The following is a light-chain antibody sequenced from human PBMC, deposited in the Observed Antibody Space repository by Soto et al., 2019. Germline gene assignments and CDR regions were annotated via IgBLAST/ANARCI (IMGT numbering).Light chain of an antibody. CDR3: SSYTCSSLFYV. CDR2: DVS. CDR1: SSDVGGYNY. Sequence: QSVLTQPASVSGSPGQSITISCTGTSSDVGGYNYVSWYQQHPGKAPKLMIYDVSNRPSGVSNRFSGSKSGNTASLTISGLQAEDEADYGSSSYTCSSLFYVFGPGTKVPVL. V-gene: IGLV2-14*01. J-gene: IGLJ1*01.